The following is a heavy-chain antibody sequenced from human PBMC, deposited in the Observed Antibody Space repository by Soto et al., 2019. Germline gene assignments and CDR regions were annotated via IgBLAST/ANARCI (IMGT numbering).Heavy chain of an antibody. CDR3: AKNLPVGGLCYWCPPAN. D-gene: IGHD2-21*02. J-gene: IGHJ4*02. V-gene: IGHV3-23*01. CDR1: WFSFCQSP. Sequence: VQLLESGGGFVQPGGAPEPSWGASWFSFCQSPMSWGPQAPREGPGWGPAITEAGGGIYYATSVKGRFVVSRDNSKNTLFLEMNNLRVDDTATYYCAKNLPVGGLCYWCPPANWGQGVVVTVSS. CDR2: ITEAGGGI.